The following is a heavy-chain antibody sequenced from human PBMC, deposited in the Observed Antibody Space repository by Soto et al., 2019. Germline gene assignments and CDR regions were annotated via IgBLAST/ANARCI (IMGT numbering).Heavy chain of an antibody. Sequence: EVHLVESGGDLVQPGGSLRLSCAASGFTFSSYWMHWARQAPGKGLVWLSSIDGVGTVIPHADSVKGRFTVSRDNGKNTIYLQMNSLRAEDTLVYYCVREVCSGGLCKVFDSWGQGTPVTVSS. CDR2: IDGVGTVI. CDR1: GFTFSSYW. V-gene: IGHV3-74*01. J-gene: IGHJ4*02. D-gene: IGHD2-15*01. CDR3: VREVCSGGLCKVFDS.